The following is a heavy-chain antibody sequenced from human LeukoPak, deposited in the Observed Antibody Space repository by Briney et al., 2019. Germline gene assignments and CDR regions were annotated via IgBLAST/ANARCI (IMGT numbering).Heavy chain of an antibody. CDR1: GYTFTSYG. Sequence: GASVKVSCKASGYTFTSYGISWVRQAPGQGLEWMGWISAYNGNTNYAQKLQGRVTMTTDTSTSTAYMELRSLSSDDTAVYYCARDMVRGVITPSDAFDIWGQGTMVTVSS. D-gene: IGHD3-10*01. J-gene: IGHJ3*02. CDR2: ISAYNGNT. V-gene: IGHV1-18*01. CDR3: ARDMVRGVITPSDAFDI.